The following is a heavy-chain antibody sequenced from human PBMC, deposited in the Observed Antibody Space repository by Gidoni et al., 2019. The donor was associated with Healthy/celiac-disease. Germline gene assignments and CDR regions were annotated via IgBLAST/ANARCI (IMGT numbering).Heavy chain of an antibody. CDR1: GFPVRSNY. D-gene: IGHD6-13*01. J-gene: IGHJ5*02. Sequence: EVQLVESGGGLVQPGGSLRLSCAASGFPVRSNYMSWVRQAPGKGLEWVSVIYSGGSTYYADSVKGRFTISRDNSKNTLYLQMNSLRAEDTAVYYCARGGDKGIAAASGEGIDPWGQGTLVTVSS. V-gene: IGHV3-66*01. CDR2: IYSGGST. CDR3: ARGGDKGIAAASGEGIDP.